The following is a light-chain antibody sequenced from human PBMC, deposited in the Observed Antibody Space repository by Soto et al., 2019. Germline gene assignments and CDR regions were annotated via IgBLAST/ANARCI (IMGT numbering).Light chain of an antibody. CDR3: SSYTGSSTLYV. CDR2: EVS. J-gene: IGLJ1*01. Sequence: QSVLTQPASVSGSPGQSITISCTGTSSEVGGYNYVSWYQQHPGKAPKLMIYEVSNRPSGVSNRFSGSKSGNTASLTISGLQAEDEADYYCSSYTGSSTLYVFGTGTKLTVL. CDR1: SSEVGGYNY. V-gene: IGLV2-14*01.